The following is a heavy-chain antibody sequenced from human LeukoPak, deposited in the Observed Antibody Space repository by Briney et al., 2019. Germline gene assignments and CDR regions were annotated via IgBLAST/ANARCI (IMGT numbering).Heavy chain of an antibody. CDR2: INPDSGGT. V-gene: IGHV1-2*02. CDR3: TREATAGNWFDP. D-gene: IGHD5-12*01. Sequence: ASVKVSCKASVYNFSDYYIHWLRQAPGQGLDWMGWINPDSGGTNYAQKFQGRVTMTRDRSITTVYMELSRLRSDDTAVFYCTREATAGNWFDPWGQGTPVTVSS. J-gene: IGHJ5*02. CDR1: VYNFSDYY.